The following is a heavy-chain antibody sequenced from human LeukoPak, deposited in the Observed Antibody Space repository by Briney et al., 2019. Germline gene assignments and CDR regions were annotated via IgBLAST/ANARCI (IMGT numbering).Heavy chain of an antibody. J-gene: IGHJ2*01. D-gene: IGHD4-23*01. CDR3: ARHPGKVTNDWYFDL. CDR1: GYTFTGYY. CDR2: INPNSGGT. V-gene: IGHV1-2*02. Sequence: ASVKVSCKSSGYTFTGYYMHWVRQAPGQGLEWMGWINPNSGGTNYAQKFQGRVTMTRDTSITTAYMELSRLSSDDTAVYYCARHPGKVTNDWYFDLWGRGTLVTVSS.